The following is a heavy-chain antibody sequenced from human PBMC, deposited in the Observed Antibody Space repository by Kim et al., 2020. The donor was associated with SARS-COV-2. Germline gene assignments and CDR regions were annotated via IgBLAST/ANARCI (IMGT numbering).Heavy chain of an antibody. D-gene: IGHD5-12*01. J-gene: IGHJ4*02. CDR3: AKDGRGYADDY. CDR1: GFIFRSYA. Sequence: GGSLRLSCAASGFIFRSYAMGWVHQAPGKGLEWVSAIRGTSDTTYYADSVKGRFSISRDNSKNTLYLQMNSLRAEDTAVYYCAKDGRGYADDYWGQGTLVTVSS. V-gene: IGHV3-23*01. CDR2: IRGTSDTT.